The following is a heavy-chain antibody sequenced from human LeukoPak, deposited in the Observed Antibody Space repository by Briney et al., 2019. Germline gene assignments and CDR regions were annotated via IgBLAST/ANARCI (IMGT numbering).Heavy chain of an antibody. CDR2: ISQDGSET. J-gene: IGHJ4*02. V-gene: IGHV3-7*01. CDR3: VRDLGHSRHYFEY. Sequence: GGSLRLSCAASGFTFNSFFLNWVRLTPGRELEWVACISQDGSETFYMDSVRGRFTISRDNTKNSLYLQMNSLRAEDTAVYFCVRDLGHSRHYFEYWGQGALVTVFS. D-gene: IGHD7-27*01. CDR1: GFTFNSFF.